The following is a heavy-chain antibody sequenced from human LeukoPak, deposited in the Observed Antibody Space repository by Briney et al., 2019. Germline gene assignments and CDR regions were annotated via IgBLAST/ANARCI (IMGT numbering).Heavy chain of an antibody. J-gene: IGHJ4*02. Sequence: ASVKVSCMASGYTFTSYGISWVRQAPGQGLEWMGWISAYNGNTNYAQKLQGRVTITTDTSTSTAYVELRSLRSDDTAVYYCARIGLRHNLYVGHPFDYWGQGTLVSVSS. V-gene: IGHV1-18*01. CDR2: ISAYNGNT. CDR3: ARIGLRHNLYVGHPFDY. CDR1: GYTFTSYG. D-gene: IGHD2-8*01.